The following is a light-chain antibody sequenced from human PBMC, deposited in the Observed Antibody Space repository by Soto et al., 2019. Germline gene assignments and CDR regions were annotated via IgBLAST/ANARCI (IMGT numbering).Light chain of an antibody. V-gene: IGKV3D-15*01. CDR3: QQYNNWWT. J-gene: IGKJ1*01. CDR1: QYINTR. CDR2: QTS. Sequence: EIVLTQSPATLSSFPGDRVTLSCRSSQYINTRLAWYQHRPGQAPRLLIYQTSLRAAGIPARFTGSGSGTEFTLTISSLQFDDSAVYYCQQYNNWWTFGQGTKVDIK.